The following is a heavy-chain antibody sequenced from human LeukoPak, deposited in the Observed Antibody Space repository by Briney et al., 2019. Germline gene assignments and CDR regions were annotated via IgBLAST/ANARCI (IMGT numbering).Heavy chain of an antibody. J-gene: IGHJ5*02. D-gene: IGHD1-26*01. CDR1: GYTFTGYY. Sequence: ASVKLSCTASGYTFTGYYMHWVRQAPGQGLEWMGRINPNRGGKNYAQKFQGRVTMTRDTSISTAYMELSRLRSDDTAVYYCARVRGSYYSWGQGTLVTVSS. CDR3: ARVRGSYYS. V-gene: IGHV1-2*06. CDR2: INPNRGGK.